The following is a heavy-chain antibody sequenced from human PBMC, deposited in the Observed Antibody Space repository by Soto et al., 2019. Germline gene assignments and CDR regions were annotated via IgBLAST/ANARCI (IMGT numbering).Heavy chain of an antibody. D-gene: IGHD2-2*01. CDR1: GYTFTSYG. CDR3: AIPVVPAAPMSYYYGMDV. V-gene: IGHV1-18*01. Sequence: QVQLVQSGAEVKKPGASVKVSCKASGYTFTSYGISWVRQAPGQGLEWMGWISTYNGNTNYAQKLQGRVTMTTDTSTSTAYMELRSLRSDDTAVYYCAIPVVPAAPMSYYYGMDVWGQGTTVTVSS. CDR2: ISTYNGNT. J-gene: IGHJ6*02.